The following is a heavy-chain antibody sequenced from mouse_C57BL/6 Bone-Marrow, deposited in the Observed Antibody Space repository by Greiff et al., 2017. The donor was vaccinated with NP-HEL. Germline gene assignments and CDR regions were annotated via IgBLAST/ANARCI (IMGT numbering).Heavy chain of an antibody. Sequence: VQESGAELVRPGTSVKVSCKASGYAFTNHLIEWVKQRPGQGLEWIGVINPGSGGTNYNEKFKGKATLTADKSSSTAYMQLSSLTSEDSAVYFCASSGSSGYWGQGTTLTVSS. V-gene: IGHV1-54*01. D-gene: IGHD1-1*01. CDR3: ASSGSSGY. J-gene: IGHJ2*01. CDR2: INPGSGGT. CDR1: GYAFTNHL.